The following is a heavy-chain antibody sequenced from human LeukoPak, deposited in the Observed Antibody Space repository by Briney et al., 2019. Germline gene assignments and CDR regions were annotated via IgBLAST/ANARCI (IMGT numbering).Heavy chain of an antibody. D-gene: IGHD5-18*01. V-gene: IGHV4-59*04. CDR1: GFTFSSYSMN. J-gene: IGHJ4*02. CDR2: IFYSGNT. Sequence: GSLRLSCAASGFTFSSYSMNWVRRPPGKGLEWIGSIFYSGNTYYNPSLKSRVTMSVDTSKNQFSLKLSSVTAADTAVYYCASAIQLWLPTLFDYWGQGTLVTVSS. CDR3: ASAIQLWLPTLFDY.